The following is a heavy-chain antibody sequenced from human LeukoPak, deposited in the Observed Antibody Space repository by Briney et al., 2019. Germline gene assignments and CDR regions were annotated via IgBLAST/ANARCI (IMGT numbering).Heavy chain of an antibody. D-gene: IGHD5/OR15-5a*01. V-gene: IGHV3-23*01. Sequence: GGSLRLSCAASGFAFTDYAISWVRQAPGKGLKWVSAISSSGDKTYYADSVKGRFAISRDNSKNTLYLQINSLRAEDTAVYYCVKEDKTVSTPYVDYWGPGTLVTVSS. CDR2: ISSSGDKT. CDR1: GFAFTDYA. J-gene: IGHJ4*02. CDR3: VKEDKTVSTPYVDY.